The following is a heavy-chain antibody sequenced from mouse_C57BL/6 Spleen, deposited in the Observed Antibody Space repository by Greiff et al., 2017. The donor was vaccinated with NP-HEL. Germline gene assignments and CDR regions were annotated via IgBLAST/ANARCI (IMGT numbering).Heavy chain of an antibody. V-gene: IGHV10-1*01. CDR1: GFSFNTYA. CDR3: VSTTVVAWDY. D-gene: IGHD1-1*01. Sequence: GGGLVQPKGSLKLSCAASGFSFNTYAMNWVRQAPGKGLEWVARIRSKSNNYATYYDDSVKDRFTISRDDSESMLYLQMNNLKTEDTAMYYCVSTTVVAWDYWGQGTSVTVSS. J-gene: IGHJ4*01. CDR2: IRSKSNNYAT.